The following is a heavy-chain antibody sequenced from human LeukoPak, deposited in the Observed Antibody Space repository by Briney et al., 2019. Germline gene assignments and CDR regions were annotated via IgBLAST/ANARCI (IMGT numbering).Heavy chain of an antibody. CDR2: ISYDGSNK. CDR1: GFTFSSYG. D-gene: IGHD5-18*01. J-gene: IGHJ4*02. V-gene: IGHV3-30*18. Sequence: GGSLRLSCAASGFTFSSYGLHWVRQAPGKGLEWVAVISYDGSNKYYADSVRGRFTISRDNSKNTLYLQMNSLRAEDTAVYYCAKEHGDGYRYGQGLDYWGQGTLVTVSS. CDR3: AKEHGDGYRYGQGLDY.